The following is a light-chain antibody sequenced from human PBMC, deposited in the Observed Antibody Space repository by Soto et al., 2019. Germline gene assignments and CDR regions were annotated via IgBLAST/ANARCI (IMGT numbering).Light chain of an antibody. CDR3: QQYNNWPPLT. CDR2: GAS. J-gene: IGKJ4*01. CDR1: QSVSSN. Sequence: EIVMTQSPATLSVSQGESTTLSCRASQSVSSNLAWYQQTPGQAPRLLIYGASTRATGIPARFSGSGSGTEFTLTISSLQSEDFAVYYCQQYNNWPPLTFGGGTKVEIK. V-gene: IGKV3-15*01.